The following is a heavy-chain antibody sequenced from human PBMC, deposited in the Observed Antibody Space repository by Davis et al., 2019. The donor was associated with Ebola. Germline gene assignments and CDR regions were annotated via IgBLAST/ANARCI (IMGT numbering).Heavy chain of an antibody. Sequence: PGGSLRLSCAASGFTFSIYAMHWVRQAPGKGLEWVAFISFDGSNQYYADSEKGRFTISRDNSKNTLYLQMNSLRAEDTAVYYCAKGYDYIWGSYRYDAFDIWGQGTMVTVSS. CDR2: ISFDGSNQ. J-gene: IGHJ3*02. CDR1: GFTFSIYA. D-gene: IGHD3-16*02. V-gene: IGHV3-30-3*01. CDR3: AKGYDYIWGSYRYDAFDI.